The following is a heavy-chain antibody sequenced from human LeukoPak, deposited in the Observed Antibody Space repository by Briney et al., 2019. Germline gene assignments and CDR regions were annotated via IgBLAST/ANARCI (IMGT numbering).Heavy chain of an antibody. CDR2: ISAYNGNT. CDR1: GYTFTSYG. J-gene: IGHJ4*02. V-gene: IGHV1-18*01. D-gene: IGHD1-26*01. CDR3: AIAKVGATFYYFGY. Sequence: ASVKVSCKASGYTFTSYGISWVRQAPGQGLEWMGWISAYNGNTNYAQKLQGRVTMTTDTSTSTAYMELRSLRSDDTAVYYCAIAKVGATFYYFGYWGQGTLVTVSS.